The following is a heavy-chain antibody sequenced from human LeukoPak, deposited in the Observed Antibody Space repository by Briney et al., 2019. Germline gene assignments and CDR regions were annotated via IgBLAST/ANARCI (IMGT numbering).Heavy chain of an antibody. D-gene: IGHD2-15*01. CDR2: IYYSGST. CDR3: ASGGYCSSGSCYPNWFDP. Sequence: SETLSLTCTVSGGSISSSSYYWGWIRQPPGKGLEWIESIYYSGSTYYNPSLKSRVTISVDTSKNQFSLKLSSVTAADTAVYYCASGGYCSSGSCYPNWFDPWGQGTLVTVSS. V-gene: IGHV4-39*07. J-gene: IGHJ5*02. CDR1: GGSISSSSYY.